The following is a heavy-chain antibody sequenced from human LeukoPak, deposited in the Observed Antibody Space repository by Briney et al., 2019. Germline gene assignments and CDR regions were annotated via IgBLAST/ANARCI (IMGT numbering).Heavy chain of an antibody. CDR2: ISSSGSTI. Sequence: PGGSLRLSCAASGFTFSSYEMNWVRQGPGKGLEWVSYISSSGSTIYYADSVKGRFTISRDNAKNSLYLQMNSLRAEDTAVYYCASMFGYLNYWGQGTPVTVSS. CDR3: ASMFGYLNY. D-gene: IGHD3-10*02. J-gene: IGHJ4*02. V-gene: IGHV3-48*03. CDR1: GFTFSSYE.